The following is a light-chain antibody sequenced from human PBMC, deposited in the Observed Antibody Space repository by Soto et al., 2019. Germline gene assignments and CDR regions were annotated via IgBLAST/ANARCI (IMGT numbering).Light chain of an antibody. CDR3: QQHGQWPIT. V-gene: IGKV3D-15*01. CDR1: QSVNSN. Sequence: EIVMTQSPATLSVSPGERGTLSCRASQSVNSNYLAWYQQKHGQAXRVLIYGISKRATDIPDRFSGSGSGTELTITISSLQPEDFATYYCQQHGQWPITFGQGTRLEIK. CDR2: GIS. J-gene: IGKJ5*01.